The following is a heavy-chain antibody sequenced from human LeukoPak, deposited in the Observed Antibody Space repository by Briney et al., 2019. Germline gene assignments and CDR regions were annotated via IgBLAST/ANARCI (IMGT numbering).Heavy chain of an antibody. CDR1: GFTFSSYA. CDR3: ARDAGGSCDY. V-gene: IGHV3-30*04. J-gene: IGHJ4*02. D-gene: IGHD2-15*01. CDR2: ISYDGSNK. Sequence: PGGSLRLSCAASGFTFSSYAMHWVRQAPGKGLEWVAVISYDGSNKYYADSVKGRFTISRDNSKNTLYLQMNSLRAEDTAVYYCARDAGGSCDYWGQGTLVTVSS.